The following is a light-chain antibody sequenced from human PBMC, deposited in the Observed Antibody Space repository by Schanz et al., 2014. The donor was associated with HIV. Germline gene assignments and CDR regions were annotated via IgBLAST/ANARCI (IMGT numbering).Light chain of an antibody. J-gene: IGLJ3*02. V-gene: IGLV1-44*01. CDR3: QSFDGSLGGVV. Sequence: QSLLTQPPSVSGTPGQSVTISCSGSTSTLERTPVDWYQHLPGTAPRLLIRNNDVRPSGVTDRFSGSKSDSSASLAITGLQPEDEADYYCQSFDGSLGGVVFGGGTKLTVL. CDR1: TSTLERTP. CDR2: NND.